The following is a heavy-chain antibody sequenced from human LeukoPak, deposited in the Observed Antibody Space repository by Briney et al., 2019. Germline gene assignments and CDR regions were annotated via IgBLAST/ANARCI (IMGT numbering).Heavy chain of an antibody. CDR1: GFTFTFSSYG. CDR3: AAERHPRGYCSRTSCSGLYSGMDV. J-gene: IGHJ6*02. CDR2: ISYDGSNK. Sequence: PGRSLRLSCAASGFTFTFSSYGMHWVRQAPGKGLEWVAFISYDGSNKYYADSVKGRFTISRDNSKNTLYLQMNSLRSEDTAVYYCAAERHPRGYCSRTSCSGLYSGMDVWGLGTTVTVS. V-gene: IGHV3-30*03. D-gene: IGHD2-2*01.